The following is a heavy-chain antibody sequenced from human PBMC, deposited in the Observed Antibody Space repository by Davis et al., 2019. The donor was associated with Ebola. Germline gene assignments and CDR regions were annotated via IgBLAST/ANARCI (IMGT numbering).Heavy chain of an antibody. D-gene: IGHD3-16*01. CDR1: GFTFSSYE. CDR2: ISSSGSTI. Sequence: PGGSLRLSCAASGFTFSSYEMNWVRQAPGKGLEWVSYISSSGSTIYYADSVKGRFTISRDNAKNSLYLQMNSLRAEDTAVYYCARSSYVLVVHRAFDIWGQGTMVTVSS. CDR3: ARSSYVLVVHRAFDI. J-gene: IGHJ3*02. V-gene: IGHV3-48*03.